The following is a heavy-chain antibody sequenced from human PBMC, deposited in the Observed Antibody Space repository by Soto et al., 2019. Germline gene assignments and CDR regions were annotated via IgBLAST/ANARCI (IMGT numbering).Heavy chain of an antibody. Sequence: GGSLRLSCAASGFTFSSSAMGWVRQAPGKGLEWLSLINYSGGTTYYADSVKGRFTISRDNSKNTLYLQMNSLRAEDTAVYYCATQDFRGTTGTTWGQGTLVTVLL. CDR1: GFTFSSSA. D-gene: IGHD1-1*01. V-gene: IGHV3-23*05. J-gene: IGHJ4*02. CDR3: ATQDFRGTTGTT. CDR2: INYSGGTT.